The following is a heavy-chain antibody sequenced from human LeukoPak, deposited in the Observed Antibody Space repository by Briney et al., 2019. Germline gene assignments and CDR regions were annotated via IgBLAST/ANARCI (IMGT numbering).Heavy chain of an antibody. Sequence: PGGSLRLSCAASGFTFSSYSMHWVRQAPGKGLEWVSSISSSSSYIYYADSVKGRFTISRDNAKNSLYLQMNSLRAEDTAVYYCARDRGTYYDILTGYSKGAFDIWGQGTMVTVSS. D-gene: IGHD3-9*01. CDR2: ISSSSSYI. J-gene: IGHJ3*02. CDR1: GFTFSSYS. CDR3: ARDRGTYYDILTGYSKGAFDI. V-gene: IGHV3-21*01.